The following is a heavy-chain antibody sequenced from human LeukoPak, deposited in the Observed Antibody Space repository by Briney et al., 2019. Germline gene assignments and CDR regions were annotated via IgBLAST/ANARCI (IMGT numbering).Heavy chain of an antibody. D-gene: IGHD3-16*01. J-gene: IGHJ4*02. Sequence: SEPLSLTCTLSGDPTISSSYYWGGIRQPPGKGLEWIASIYSSVTYYNPSIKSRVTISVDTSKNQFSLNQSSVTAADTAVYYCASRPFLWGFAYWGQGTLVTVPS. CDR1: GDPTISSSYY. V-gene: IGHV4-39*01. CDR2: IYSSVT. CDR3: ASRPFLWGFAY.